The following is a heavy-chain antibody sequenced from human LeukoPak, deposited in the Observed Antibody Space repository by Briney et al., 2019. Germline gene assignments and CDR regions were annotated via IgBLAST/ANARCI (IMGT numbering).Heavy chain of an antibody. CDR1: GGSFSGYY. J-gene: IGHJ6*03. V-gene: IGHV4-34*01. Sequence: LETLSLTCAVFGGSFSGYYWSWIRQPPGKGLEWVGEINHSGSTNYNPSLKSRVTISVDTSKNQFSLKLSSVTAADTAVYYCARAPVGGNSKVDYYYYYMDVWGKGTTVTVSS. CDR2: INHSGST. D-gene: IGHD4-23*01. CDR3: ARAPVGGNSKVDYYYYYMDV.